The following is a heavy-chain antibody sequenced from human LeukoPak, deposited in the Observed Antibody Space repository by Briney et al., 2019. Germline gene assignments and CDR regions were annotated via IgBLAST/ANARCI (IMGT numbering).Heavy chain of an antibody. J-gene: IGHJ4*02. Sequence: GGSLRLSCAASGFTFSSNWMHWVRQAPGKGLVWVSRIKEDGSTTNYADSVKGRFTISRDNAKNTLYLQMNSLRAEDTAVYYCVRDLGGRSGHWGQGTLVTVSS. CDR2: IKEDGSTT. V-gene: IGHV3-74*01. CDR1: GFTFSSNW. D-gene: IGHD1-26*01. CDR3: VRDLGGRSGH.